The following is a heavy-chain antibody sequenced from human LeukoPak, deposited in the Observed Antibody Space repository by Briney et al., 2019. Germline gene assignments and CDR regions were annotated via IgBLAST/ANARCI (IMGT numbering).Heavy chain of an antibody. CDR1: GFTFSPYG. D-gene: IGHD3-10*01. CDR3: AKVPYSDYGSGRPPFMDV. CDR2: ISYDGSNK. Sequence: GGSLRLSCAASGFTFSPYGMHWVRQAPGKGLEWVAVISYDGSNKYYADSVKGRFTISRDNSKSTLYLQMNSLRAEDTAIHYCAKVPYSDYGSGRPPFMDVWGQGTTVAVSS. V-gene: IGHV3-30*18. J-gene: IGHJ6*02.